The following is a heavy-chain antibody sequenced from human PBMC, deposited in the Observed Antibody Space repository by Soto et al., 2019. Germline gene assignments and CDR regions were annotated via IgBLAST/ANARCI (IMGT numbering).Heavy chain of an antibody. Sequence: SVKVSCKASGGTFSSHAISWVRQAPGQGLEWMGGIIPIFGTANYAQKFQGRVTITADESTSTAYMELSSLRSEDTAVYYCARGVGIAARHVFYYYYGMDVWGQGTTVTVSS. J-gene: IGHJ6*02. CDR2: IIPIFGTA. D-gene: IGHD6-6*01. V-gene: IGHV1-69*13. CDR1: GGTFSSHA. CDR3: ARGVGIAARHVFYYYYGMDV.